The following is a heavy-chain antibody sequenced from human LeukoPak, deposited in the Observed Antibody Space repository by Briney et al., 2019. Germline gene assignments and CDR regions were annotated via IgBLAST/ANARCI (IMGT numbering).Heavy chain of an antibody. CDR2: INPNSGGT. CDR1: GGTFISYA. CDR3: AREAVNGFDP. Sequence: ASVKVSCKASGGTFISYAISWVRQAPGQGLEWMGWINPNSGGTNYAQKFQGWVTMTRDTSISTAYMELSRLRSDDTAVYYCAREAVNGFDPWGQGTLVTVSS. J-gene: IGHJ5*02. V-gene: IGHV1-2*04.